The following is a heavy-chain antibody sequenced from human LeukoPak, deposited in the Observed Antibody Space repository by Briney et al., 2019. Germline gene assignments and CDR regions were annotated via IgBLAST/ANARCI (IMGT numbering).Heavy chain of an antibody. CDR2: VYYSGST. CDR3: ARGLRGISDY. CDR1: GGSISSSDYY. J-gene: IGHJ4*02. Sequence: PSETLSLTCTVSGGSISSSDYYWGWIRQPPGKGLEWIGSVYYSGSTYYNPSLKSRVTISVDTSKNQFSLKLSSVTAADTAVYYCARGLRGISDYWGQGTLVTVSS. D-gene: IGHD4-17*01. V-gene: IGHV4-39*01.